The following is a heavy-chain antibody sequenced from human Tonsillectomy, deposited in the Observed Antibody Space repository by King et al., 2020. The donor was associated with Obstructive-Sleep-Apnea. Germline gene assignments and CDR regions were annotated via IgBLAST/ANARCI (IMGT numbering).Heavy chain of an antibody. Sequence: VQLVESGGGLVQPGGSLRLSCAASGFTFSTYSMNCFRQAPGKGLEWVSYISSSSGTIYYADSVKGRFTISRDNAKNSLYLQMNSLRAEDTAVYYCAREDTAMATNWGQGTLVTVSS. D-gene: IGHD5-18*01. V-gene: IGHV3-48*04. CDR2: ISSSSGTI. CDR3: AREDTAMATN. J-gene: IGHJ4*02. CDR1: GFTFSTYS.